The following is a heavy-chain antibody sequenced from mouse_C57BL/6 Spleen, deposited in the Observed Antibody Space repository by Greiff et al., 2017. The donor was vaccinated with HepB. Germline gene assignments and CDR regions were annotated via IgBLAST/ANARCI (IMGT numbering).Heavy chain of an antibody. D-gene: IGHD3-2*02. V-gene: IGHV1-15*01. CDR2: IDPETGGT. Sequence: QVQLQQSGAELVRPGASVTLSCKASGYTFTDYEMHWVKQTPVQGLEWIGAIDPETGGTAYNQKFKGKAILTADKSSSTAYMELRSLTSEDSAVYYCTSLDSSGYGFAYWGQGTLVTVSA. J-gene: IGHJ3*01. CDR1: GYTFTDYE. CDR3: TSLDSSGYGFAY.